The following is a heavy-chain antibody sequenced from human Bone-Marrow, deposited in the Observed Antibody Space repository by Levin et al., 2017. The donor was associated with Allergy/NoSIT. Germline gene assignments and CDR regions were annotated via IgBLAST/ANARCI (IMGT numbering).Heavy chain of an antibody. D-gene: IGHD4-17*01. V-gene: IGHV3-74*01. J-gene: IGHJ6*02. Sequence: GESLKISCVASGFTFSNYWMQWVRQAPGRGLVWVSRIKSDGSATGYADSVKGRFTISRDNAKNTLYLQMSSLRVEDTAVYYCVREGPTVTTCMYVWGQGTTVTVSS. CDR2: IKSDGSAT. CDR3: VREGPTVTTCMYV. CDR1: GFTFSNYW.